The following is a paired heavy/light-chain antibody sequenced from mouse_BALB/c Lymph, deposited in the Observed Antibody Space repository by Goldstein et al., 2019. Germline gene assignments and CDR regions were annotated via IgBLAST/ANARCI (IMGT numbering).Light chain of an antibody. Sequence: DVVMTQTPLSLPVSLGDQASISCRSSQSLVHSNGNTYLHWYLQKPGQSPKLLIYKVSNRFSGVPDRFSGSGSGTDFTLKISRVEAEDLGVYFCSQSTHVPYTFGGGTKLEIK. J-gene: IGKJ2*01. CDR3: SQSTHVPYT. CDR1: QSLVHSNGNTY. CDR2: KVS. V-gene: IGKV1-110*01.
Heavy chain of an antibody. D-gene: IGHD2-14*01. CDR2: ISSGGST. J-gene: IGHJ3*01. CDR3: ARGLDRYDEFAY. Sequence: EVKLVESGGGLVKPGGSLKLSCAASGFTFSSYAMSWVRQTPEKRLEWVASISSGGSTYYPDSVKGRFTISRDNARNILYLQMSSLRSEDTAMYYCARGLDRYDEFAYWGQGTLVTVSA. V-gene: IGHV5-6-5*01. CDR1: GFTFSSYA.